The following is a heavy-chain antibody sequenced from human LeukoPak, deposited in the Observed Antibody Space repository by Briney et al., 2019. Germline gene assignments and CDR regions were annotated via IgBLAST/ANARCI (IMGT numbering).Heavy chain of an antibody. D-gene: IGHD2-2*01. CDR2: ITPIFGTA. V-gene: IGHV1-69*13. CDR3: ARRSSTSRNYYYYYMDV. J-gene: IGHJ6*03. CDR1: GGTFSSYA. Sequence: GASVKVSCKASGGTFSSYAISWVRQAPGQGLEWMGGITPIFGTANYAQKFQGRVTITADESTSTAYMELSSLRSEDAAVYYCARRSSTSRNYYYYYMDVWGKGTTVTVSS.